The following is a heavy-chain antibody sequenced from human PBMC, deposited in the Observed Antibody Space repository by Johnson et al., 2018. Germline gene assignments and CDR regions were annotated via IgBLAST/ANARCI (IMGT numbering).Heavy chain of an antibody. V-gene: IGHV4-59*01. CDR2: IYYSGST. CDR3: AKDFGGFDWLGESYDYYGMDV. Sequence: QVELQEAGPGLVKPSETLALTCSVSGGSISGYYWSWIRQSPGNGLEWIGYIYYSGSTSFNPSLKSRVAVSIDTSKNQFSLKLTSVPAADTALYYCAKDFGGFDWLGESYDYYGMDVWGQGTTVTVSS. D-gene: IGHD3-9*01. CDR1: GGSISGYY. J-gene: IGHJ6*02.